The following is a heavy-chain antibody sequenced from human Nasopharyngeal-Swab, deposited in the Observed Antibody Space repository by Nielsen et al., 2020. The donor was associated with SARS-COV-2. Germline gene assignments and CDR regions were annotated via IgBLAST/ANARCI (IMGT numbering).Heavy chain of an antibody. J-gene: IGHJ4*02. CDR1: GFTFDDYA. CDR2: ISWNSGSI. CDR3: AKDKDYYDSSGYYGGFDY. V-gene: IGHV3-9*01. Sequence: SCAASGFTFDDYAMHWVRQAPGKGLEWVSGISWNSGSIGYADSVKGRFTISRDNAKNSLYLQMNSLRAEDTALYYCAKDKDYYDSSGYYGGFDYWGQGTLVTVSS. D-gene: IGHD3-22*01.